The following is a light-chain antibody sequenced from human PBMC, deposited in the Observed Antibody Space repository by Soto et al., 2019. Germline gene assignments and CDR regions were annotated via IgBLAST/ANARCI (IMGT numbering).Light chain of an antibody. CDR1: SSKIGAGSD. Sequence: QSVLTQPPSVSGAPGQRVTNPATGNSSKIGAGSDLHWYQRLPGAGPKLLIFDNTNRPSGVPDRFSGSKSGSSASLAITGLQADAEADYYCQSYDNGLTGSVFGGGTKLTVL. V-gene: IGLV1-40*01. J-gene: IGLJ2*01. CDR3: QSYDNGLTGSV. CDR2: DNT.